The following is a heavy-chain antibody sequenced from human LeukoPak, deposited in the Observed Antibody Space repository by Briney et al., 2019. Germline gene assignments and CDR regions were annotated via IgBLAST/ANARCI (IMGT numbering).Heavy chain of an antibody. CDR3: ARVRKWLVWSGFDY. Sequence: GGSLRLSCAASGFTFSSYWMSWVRQAPGKGLEWVANIKQDGSEKYYVDSVKGRFTISRDNAKNSLYLQMNSLRAEDTAVYYCARVRKWLVWSGFDYWGQGTLVTVSS. D-gene: IGHD6-19*01. V-gene: IGHV3-7*01. CDR1: GFTFSSYW. J-gene: IGHJ4*02. CDR2: IKQDGSEK.